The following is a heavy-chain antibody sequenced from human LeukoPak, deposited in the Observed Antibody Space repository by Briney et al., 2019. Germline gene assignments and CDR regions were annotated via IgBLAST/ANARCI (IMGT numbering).Heavy chain of an antibody. CDR1: GGSISSYY. Sequence: SETLSLTCTVSGGSISSYYWGWIRQPPGKGLEWIGSIYYSGSTYYNPSLESRVTISVDTSKNQFSLKLSSVTAADTAVYYCAAVSYYYDSSGYLTFDYWGQGTLVTVSS. CDR2: IYYSGST. V-gene: IGHV4-39*07. CDR3: AAVSYYYDSSGYLTFDY. J-gene: IGHJ4*02. D-gene: IGHD3-22*01.